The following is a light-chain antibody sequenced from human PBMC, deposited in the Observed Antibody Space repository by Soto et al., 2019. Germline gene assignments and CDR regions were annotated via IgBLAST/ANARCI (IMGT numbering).Light chain of an antibody. V-gene: IGLV2-14*01. CDR3: SSYTGSSTVV. J-gene: IGLJ2*01. CDR1: SNDIGGYNY. CDR2: EVS. Sequence: QSVLTQPASVSGSPGQSITISCTGTSNDIGGYNYVSWYQHHPGKAPKLMIYEVSNRPSGVSHRFSGSKSGNTASLTISGLQAEDEADYYCSSYTGSSTVVFGGGTKLTVL.